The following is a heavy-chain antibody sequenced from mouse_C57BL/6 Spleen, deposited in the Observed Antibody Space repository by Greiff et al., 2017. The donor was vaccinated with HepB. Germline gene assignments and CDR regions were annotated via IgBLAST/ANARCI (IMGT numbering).Heavy chain of an antibody. D-gene: IGHD1-1*01. V-gene: IGHV1-52*01. CDR1: GYTFTSYW. CDR3: ARVSLYEGFAY. Sequence: QVQLQQPGAELVRPGSSVKLSCKASGYTFTSYWMHWVKQRPIQGLEWIGNIDPSDSETPYNQKFKDKATLTVDKSSSTAYMQLSSLTSEDSAVYYCARVSLYEGFAYWGQGTLVTVSA. CDR2: IDPSDSET. J-gene: IGHJ3*01.